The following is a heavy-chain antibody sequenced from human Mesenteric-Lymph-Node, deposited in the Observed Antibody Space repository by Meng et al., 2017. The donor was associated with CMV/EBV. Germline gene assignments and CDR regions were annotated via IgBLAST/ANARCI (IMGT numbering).Heavy chain of an antibody. CDR1: GGTFSRQT. CDR3: ARETSYYYYYGMDV. V-gene: IGHV1-69*04. CDR2: IIPMVGIP. Sequence: SVKVSCKASGGTFSRQTISWVRQGPGQGLEWMGRIIPMVGIPSYAQKFQGRVMITADTSTSTAYMELRSLRSDDTAVYYCARETSYYYYYGMDVWGQGTTVTVSS. J-gene: IGHJ6*02.